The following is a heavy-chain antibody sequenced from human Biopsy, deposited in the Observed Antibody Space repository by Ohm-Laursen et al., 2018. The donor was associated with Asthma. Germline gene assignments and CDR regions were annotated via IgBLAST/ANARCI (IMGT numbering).Heavy chain of an antibody. J-gene: IGHJ4*02. Sequence: SLRLSCSASGFSFDDCAMHWVRQAPGKGLEWVSSISWNSGNIDYADSVKGRFTISRDKSDNTLYPQMNSLTAEDTAVYHCAKDERAYYGSDSKYMQPVPLGDWGQGTVVIVSA. D-gene: IGHD2-21*01. V-gene: IGHV3-9*01. CDR2: ISWNSGNI. CDR1: GFSFDDCA. CDR3: AKDERAYYGSDSKYMQPVPLGD.